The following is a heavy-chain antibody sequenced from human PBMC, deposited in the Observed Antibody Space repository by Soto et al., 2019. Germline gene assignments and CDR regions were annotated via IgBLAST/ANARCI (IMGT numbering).Heavy chain of an antibody. D-gene: IGHD3-22*01. CDR1: GFTFSSYA. V-gene: IGHV3-23*01. CDR2: ISGSGGST. Sequence: HPGGSLRLSCAASGFTFSSYAMSWVRQAPGKGLEWVSAISGSGGSTYYADSVKGRFTISRDNSKNTLYLQMNSLRAEDTAVYYCAKGSSSGYYFPFDYWGQGTLVTVSS. J-gene: IGHJ4*02. CDR3: AKGSSSGYYFPFDY.